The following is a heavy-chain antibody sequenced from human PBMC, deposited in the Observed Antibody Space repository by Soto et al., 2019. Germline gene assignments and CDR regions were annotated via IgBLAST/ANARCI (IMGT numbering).Heavy chain of an antibody. J-gene: IGHJ4*02. CDR2: IVVGSGNT. V-gene: IGHV1-58*01. CDR1: GFTFTSSA. D-gene: IGHD1-26*01. CDR3: AAEEGATHPTPWL. Sequence: SVKVSCKASGFTFTSSAVQWVRQARGQRLEWIGWIVVGSGNTNYAQKFQERVTITRDMSTSTAYMELSSLRSEDAAVYYCAAEEGATHPTPWLRGQGTLVTVSS.